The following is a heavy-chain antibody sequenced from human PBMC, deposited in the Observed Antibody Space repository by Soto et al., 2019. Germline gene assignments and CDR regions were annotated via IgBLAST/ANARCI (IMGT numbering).Heavy chain of an antibody. J-gene: IGHJ6*02. CDR2: ISAYNGNT. D-gene: IGHD3-9*01. CDR3: AKDQRHYDILTGYYFYGMDV. CDR1: GYTFTSYG. Sequence: GASVKVSCKASGYTFTSYGISWVRQAPGQGLEWMGWISAYNGNTNYAQKLQGRVTMTTDTSTSTAYMELNSLRSDDTAVYYCAKDQRHYDILTGYYFYGMDVWGQGTTVTVSS. V-gene: IGHV1-18*01.